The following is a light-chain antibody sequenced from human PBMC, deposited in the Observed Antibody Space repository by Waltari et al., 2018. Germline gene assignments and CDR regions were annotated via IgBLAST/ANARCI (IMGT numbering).Light chain of an antibody. J-gene: IGLJ2*01. Sequence: WVQPCPGTGPKGLIYKVGGRPSGVPDRFSAPKAGTSASLASSGLRSDDEADYYCAAWDDTVKSVLFGGGTKLTVL. V-gene: IGLV1-47*01. CDR2: KVG. CDR3: AAWDDTVKSVL.